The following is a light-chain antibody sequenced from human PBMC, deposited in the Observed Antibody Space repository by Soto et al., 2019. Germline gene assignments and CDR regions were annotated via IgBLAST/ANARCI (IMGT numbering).Light chain of an antibody. J-gene: IGKJ5*01. CDR1: QSVSSN. CDR3: QQYNNWPPIT. V-gene: IGKV3-15*01. Sequence: IVMTQSPATLSVSPGEGCTLSCRSSQSVSSNLAWYQQRPCQAPRLLIYGSSTRATGIPARFSGSGSGTEFTLTISSLQSEDFAVYYCQQYNNWPPITFGQGTRLEIK. CDR2: GSS.